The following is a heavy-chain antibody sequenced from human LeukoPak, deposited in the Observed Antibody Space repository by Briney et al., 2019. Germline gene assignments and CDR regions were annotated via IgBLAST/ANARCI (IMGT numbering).Heavy chain of an antibody. D-gene: IGHD2/OR15-2a*01. CDR2: IFHSGST. Sequence: SETLSLTCTVSGGSIRGGPYYWGWLRQHPGKGLEWIGYIFHSGSTYYNPSLKGRVTISMDTSKNQFSLGLTSVTSADTAVYFCARDNMSHRVPSGGWFDPWGQGTLVSVSS. J-gene: IGHJ5*02. V-gene: IGHV4-31*03. CDR3: ARDNMSHRVPSGGWFDP. CDR1: GGSIRGGPYY.